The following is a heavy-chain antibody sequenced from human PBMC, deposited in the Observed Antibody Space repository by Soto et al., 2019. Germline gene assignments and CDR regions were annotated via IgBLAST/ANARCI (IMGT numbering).Heavy chain of an antibody. CDR3: ARAWIVRRMDV. Sequence: QVQLVESGGGVVQPGRSLRLSCAASGFTFSSYGMHWVRQAPGKGLEWVAVIWYDGSNKYYADSVKGRFTISRDNSKNTLYLQMNSLRAEDTAVYYCARAWIVRRMDVWGKGTTVTGSS. J-gene: IGHJ6*03. D-gene: IGHD5-12*01. CDR2: IWYDGSNK. V-gene: IGHV3-33*01. CDR1: GFTFSSYG.